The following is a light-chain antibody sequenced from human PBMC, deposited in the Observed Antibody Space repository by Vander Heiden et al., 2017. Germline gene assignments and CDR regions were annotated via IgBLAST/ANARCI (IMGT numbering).Light chain of an antibody. CDR1: SSNIGAGYD. CDR2: GNS. Sequence: QSVLTQPPSVSGAPGQRVTNSCTGSSSNIGAGYDVHWYQQLPGTAPKLLIYGNSNRPSGVPDRFSGSKSGTSASLAITGLQAEDEADYYCQSYDSSLSALYVFGTGTKVTVL. J-gene: IGLJ1*01. CDR3: QSYDSSLSALYV. V-gene: IGLV1-40*01.